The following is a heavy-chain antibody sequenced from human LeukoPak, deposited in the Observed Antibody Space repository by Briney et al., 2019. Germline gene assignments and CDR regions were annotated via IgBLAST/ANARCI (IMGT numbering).Heavy chain of an antibody. CDR3: ARDYGDYTEIDAFDI. Sequence: SETLSLTCAVYGGSFSGYYWSWIRQPPGKGLEWIGEINHSGSTNYNPSLKSRVTISVDTSKNQFSLKLSSVTAADTAVYYCARDYGDYTEIDAFDIWGQGTMVTVSS. CDR1: GGSFSGYY. J-gene: IGHJ3*02. D-gene: IGHD4-17*01. V-gene: IGHV4-34*01. CDR2: INHSGST.